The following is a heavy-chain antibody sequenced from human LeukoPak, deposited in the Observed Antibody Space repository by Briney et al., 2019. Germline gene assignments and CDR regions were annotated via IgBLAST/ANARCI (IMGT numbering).Heavy chain of an antibody. CDR3: AKDDRMIMFSS. Sequence: GGSLRLCCATSGDTVSSNYMSWVRQAPGRGLEWVSVNYSCGSTYYDDDVKGRFTISRDNSKNTLYLQVNSLRAEDTAIYYCAKDDRMIMFSSWGQGTLVTVSA. D-gene: IGHD3-16*01. CDR1: GDTVSSNY. V-gene: IGHV3-53*01. CDR2: NYSCGST. J-gene: IGHJ5*02.